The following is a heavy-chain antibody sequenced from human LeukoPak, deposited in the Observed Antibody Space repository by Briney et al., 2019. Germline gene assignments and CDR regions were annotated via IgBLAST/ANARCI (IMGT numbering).Heavy chain of an antibody. CDR1: GRFISSYY. J-gene: IGHJ3*02. Sequence: SETLSLTRTVSGRFISSYYWSWIRQPPGKGLEWIGYIYYSGSTNYNPTLKSRVTISVDTSKNQFSLKLSSVTAADTAVYYCARDRLRAASAFDIWGQGTMVTVSS. D-gene: IGHD6-19*01. V-gene: IGHV4-59*01. CDR3: ARDRLRAASAFDI. CDR2: IYYSGST.